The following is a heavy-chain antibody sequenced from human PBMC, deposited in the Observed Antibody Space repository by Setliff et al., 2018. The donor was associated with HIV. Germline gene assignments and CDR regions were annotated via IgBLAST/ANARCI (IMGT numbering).Heavy chain of an antibody. CDR1: GYTFTSYG. CDR3: ARDLNVWIGSLWFDP. CDR2: INAGNGDT. D-gene: IGHD3-16*01. Sequence: ASVKVSCKASGYTFTSYGISWVRQAPGQRLEWMGWINAGNGDTKYSQKFQGRVTITRDTSASTAYMELSSLRSEDTAVYYCARDLNVWIGSLWFDPWGQGTLVTVSS. V-gene: IGHV1-3*01. J-gene: IGHJ5*02.